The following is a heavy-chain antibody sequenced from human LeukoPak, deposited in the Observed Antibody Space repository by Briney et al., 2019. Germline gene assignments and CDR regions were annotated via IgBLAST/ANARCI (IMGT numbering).Heavy chain of an antibody. D-gene: IGHD4-17*01. CDR1: GFTVRSNY. CDR3: AKDPNGDYLGAFDS. J-gene: IGHJ4*02. Sequence: GGSLRLSCAASGFTVRSNYMSWVRQTPGKGLEWVSLIYGDGTTYYAHSVKGRFTISRGNSKNTLYLQMNSLRAEDTAVYYCAKDPNGDYLGAFDSWGQGTLVTVSS. V-gene: IGHV3-53*01. CDR2: IYGDGTT.